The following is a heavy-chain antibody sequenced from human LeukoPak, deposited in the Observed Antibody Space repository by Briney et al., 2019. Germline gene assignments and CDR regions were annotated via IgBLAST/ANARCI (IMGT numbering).Heavy chain of an antibody. D-gene: IGHD5-18*01. CDR1: GGSISSYY. J-gene: IGHJ4*02. Sequence: SETLSLTCTVSGGSISSYYWSWIRQPPGKGLEWIGYIYYSGSTNYNPSLKSRVTISVDTSKNPFSLKLSSVTAADTAVYYCASSGYRRRSFDYWGQGTLVTVSS. CDR3: ASSGYRRRSFDY. V-gene: IGHV4-59*01. CDR2: IYYSGST.